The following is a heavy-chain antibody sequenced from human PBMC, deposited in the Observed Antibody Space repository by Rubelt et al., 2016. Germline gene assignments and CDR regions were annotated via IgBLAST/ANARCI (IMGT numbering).Heavy chain of an antibody. CDR1: GGSFSGYY. Sequence: QVQLQQWGAGLLKPSETLSLTCAVYGGSFSGYYWSWIRQPPGTGLEWIGEINHSGSTNYNPSLKSRVTISVDTSKNQFSLKLSSVTAADTAVYYCARQQATSYYFDYWGQGTLVTVSS. V-gene: IGHV4-34*01. D-gene: IGHD5-12*01. J-gene: IGHJ4*02. CDR3: ARQQATSYYFDY. CDR2: INHSGST.